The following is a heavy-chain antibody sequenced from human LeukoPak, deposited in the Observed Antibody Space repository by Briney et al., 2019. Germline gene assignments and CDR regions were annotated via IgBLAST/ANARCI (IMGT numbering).Heavy chain of an antibody. Sequence: GGSLRLSCATSGFTFSAYSMTWVRQAPGKGLEWVANINQDGSETYYVDSVKGRFTISRDNAKNSLYLQMNSLRAEDTAVYYCARGGDPDYWGQGTLVTVSS. V-gene: IGHV3-7*01. CDR3: ARGGDPDY. CDR2: INQDGSET. CDR1: GFTFSAYS. D-gene: IGHD2-21*02. J-gene: IGHJ4*02.